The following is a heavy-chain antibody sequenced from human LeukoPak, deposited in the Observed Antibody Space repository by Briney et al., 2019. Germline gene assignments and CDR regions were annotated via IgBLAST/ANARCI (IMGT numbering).Heavy chain of an antibody. V-gene: IGHV3-30*02. CDR2: IRYDGSNK. J-gene: IGHJ4*02. Sequence: GGSLRLSCAVSGFTLSSYGMHWVRQAPGKGLEWVAFIRYDGSNKYYADSVKGRFTISRDNSENTLWLQMTSLRAEDTAVYYCAKVPVRGVISHLDYWGQGTLVTVSS. CDR1: GFTLSSYG. D-gene: IGHD3-10*01. CDR3: AKVPVRGVISHLDY.